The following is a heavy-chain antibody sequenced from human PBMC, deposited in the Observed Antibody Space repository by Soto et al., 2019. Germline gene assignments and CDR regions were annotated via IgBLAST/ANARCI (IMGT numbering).Heavy chain of an antibody. CDR2: TNTRGTT. V-gene: IGHV3-53*02. J-gene: IGHJ6*02. Sequence: EVQVLATGGGLIQPGGSLRLSCAASGFTVNSNYMSWVRQAPGEGLQWVSITNTRGTTYYADSVKGRFTVSRDNSKNTLYLQMNSLRAEDTAVYYCAKGDGFILAVWGQGTTVSGSS. CDR3: AKGDGFILAV. CDR1: GFTVNSNY. D-gene: IGHD1-26*01.